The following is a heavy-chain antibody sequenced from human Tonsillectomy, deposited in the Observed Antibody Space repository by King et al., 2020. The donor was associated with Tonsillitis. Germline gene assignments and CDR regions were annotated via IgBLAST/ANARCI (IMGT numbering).Heavy chain of an antibody. CDR3: SRRLGWDALAY. V-gene: IGHV3-7*03. D-gene: IGHD6-19*01. Sequence: VQLVESGGGLVQPGGSLRLSCAASGFTFSSYWMTWVRQAPGKGLEWVANIKQDVSEKYYVDSVKGRFTISRDNAKNSLYLEMKRLRAEDTAVYYCSRRLGWDALAYWGQGTLDTVSS. CDR1: GFTFSSYW. CDR2: IKQDVSEK. J-gene: IGHJ4*02.